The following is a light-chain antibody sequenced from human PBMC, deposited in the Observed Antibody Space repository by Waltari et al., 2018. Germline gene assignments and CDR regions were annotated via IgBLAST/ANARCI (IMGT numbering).Light chain of an antibody. Sequence: VVTQSPDTLSVSPGESATVSCRASQSVGDHVAWYQQRAGQPPRLLIYGASARATDIPARFSGSGSGTEFTLTISSLQSEDFAVYYCQQYDSGPPYTFGQGTKLEMK. J-gene: IGKJ2*01. CDR2: GAS. CDR3: QQYDSGPPYT. CDR1: QSVGDH. V-gene: IGKV3-15*01.